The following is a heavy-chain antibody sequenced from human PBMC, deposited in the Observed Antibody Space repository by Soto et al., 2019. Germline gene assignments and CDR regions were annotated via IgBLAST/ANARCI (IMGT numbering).Heavy chain of an antibody. CDR3: ARFCISTSCYASFDY. CDR2: ISYDGSNK. CDR1: GFTFSSYG. J-gene: IGHJ4*02. V-gene: IGHV3-30-3*01. D-gene: IGHD2-2*01. Sequence: PVGSLRLSCAASGFTFSSYGMHWVRQAPGKGLEWVAVISYDGSNKYYADSVKGRFTISRDNSKNTLYLQMNSLRAEDTAVYYCARFCISTSCYASFDYWGQGTLVTVSS.